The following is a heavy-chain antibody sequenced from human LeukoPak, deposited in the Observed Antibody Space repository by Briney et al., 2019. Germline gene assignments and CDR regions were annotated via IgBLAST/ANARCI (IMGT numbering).Heavy chain of an antibody. V-gene: IGHV3-23*01. J-gene: IGHJ4*02. CDR1: GFTFSSYA. D-gene: IGHD1/OR15-1a*01. CDR3: AKGTKPVMTIPDY. Sequence: PGGSLRLSCAASGFTFSSYAMSWVCQAPGKGLEWVSAISGSGGSTYYADSVKGRFTISRDNAKNSLFLQMNSLRAEDTAMYYCAKGTKPVMTIPDYWGQGILVTVSS. CDR2: ISGSGGST.